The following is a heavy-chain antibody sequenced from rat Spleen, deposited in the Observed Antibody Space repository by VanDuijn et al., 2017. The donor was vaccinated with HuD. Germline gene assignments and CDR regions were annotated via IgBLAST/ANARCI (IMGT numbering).Heavy chain of an antibody. V-gene: IGHV2-13*01. D-gene: IGHD1-4*01. CDR3: ARGPMQAAGNYFDY. CDR1: GFSLSSYG. J-gene: IGHJ2*01. CDR2: IWGNGNT. Sequence: QVQLKESGPGLVQPSQTLSLTCTVSGFSLSSYGVIWVRQPPGKGLEWMGVIWGNGNTNYNSALKSRLSISRDTSKSQVFLKMTSLQTEDIATYYGARGPMQAAGNYFDYWGQGVVVTVSS.